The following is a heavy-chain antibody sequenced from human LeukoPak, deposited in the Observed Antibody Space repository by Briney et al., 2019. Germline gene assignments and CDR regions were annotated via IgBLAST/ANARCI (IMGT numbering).Heavy chain of an antibody. CDR2: INCNGGST. V-gene: IGHV3-20*04. CDR1: GFTFDDYG. CDR3: ARVSNYDFWSGYYDY. Sequence: GGSLRLSCAASGFTFDDYGMSWVRQAPGKGLEWVSGINCNGGSTGYADFVKGRFTISRDNAKNSLYLQMNSLRDEDTALYYCARVSNYDFWSGYYDYWGQGTLVTVSS. J-gene: IGHJ4*02. D-gene: IGHD3-3*01.